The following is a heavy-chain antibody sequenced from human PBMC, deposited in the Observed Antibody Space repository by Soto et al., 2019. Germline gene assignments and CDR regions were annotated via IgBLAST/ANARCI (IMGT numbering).Heavy chain of an antibody. V-gene: IGHV1-69*06. CDR3: ARVGIYYDILTGSQSYYYYGMDV. CDR2: IIPIFGTA. J-gene: IGHJ6*02. Sequence: GASVKVSCKASGGTFSSYAISWVRQAPGQGLEWMGGIIPIFGTANYAQKFQGRVTITADKSTSTAYMELSSLRSEDTAVYYCARVGIYYDILTGSQSYYYYGMDVWGQGTTVTVSS. D-gene: IGHD3-9*01. CDR1: GGTFSSYA.